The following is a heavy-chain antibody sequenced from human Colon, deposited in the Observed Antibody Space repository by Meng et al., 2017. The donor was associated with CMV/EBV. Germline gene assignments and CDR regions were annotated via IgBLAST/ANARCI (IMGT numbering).Heavy chain of an antibody. Sequence: QLTLXESGPGLVTPSETXXLPCPVSVGXXINNSYFWGWIRQPPGKGLEYIGSVYHSGSTYYNPSLKSRVTISVDTSKNQFSLKLSSVTAADTAMYYCARVVLNFFDHWGQGTLXTVSS. CDR3: ARVVLNFFDH. CDR2: VYHSGST. J-gene: IGHJ4*02. V-gene: IGHV4-39*07. CDR1: VGXXINNSYF.